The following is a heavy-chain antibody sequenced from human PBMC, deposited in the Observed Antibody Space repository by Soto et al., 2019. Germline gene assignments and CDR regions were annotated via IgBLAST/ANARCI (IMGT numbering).Heavy chain of an antibody. Sequence: PGGSLRLSCAASEFTFSTYAMSWVRQAPGKGLEWVSSISGRNDNTFFADSVKGRFTISRDTSRNTLYLQMNSLRVEDTAVYYCAINRATGGDVVRPHYWGRGTLVTVSS. CDR3: AINRATGGDVVRPHY. J-gene: IGHJ4*02. CDR1: EFTFSTYA. V-gene: IGHV3-23*01. CDR2: ISGRNDNT. D-gene: IGHD1-1*01.